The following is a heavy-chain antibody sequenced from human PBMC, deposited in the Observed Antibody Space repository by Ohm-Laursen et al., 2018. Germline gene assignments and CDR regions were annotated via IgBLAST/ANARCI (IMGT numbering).Heavy chain of an antibody. V-gene: IGHV3-7*01. Sequence: GSLRLSCAASGFTFSSYWMSWVRQAPGKGLEWVANIKQDGSEKYYVDSVKGRFTISRDNAKNSLYLQMNSLRAEDTAVYYCARVPTRPFTHHDYWGQGTLVTVSS. CDR2: IKQDGSEK. CDR3: ARVPTRPFTHHDY. D-gene: IGHD2-15*01. J-gene: IGHJ4*02. CDR1: GFTFSSYW.